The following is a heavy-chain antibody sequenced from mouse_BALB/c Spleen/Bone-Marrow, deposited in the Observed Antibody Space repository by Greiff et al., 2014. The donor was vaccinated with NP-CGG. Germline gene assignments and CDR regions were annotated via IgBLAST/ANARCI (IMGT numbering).Heavy chain of an antibody. D-gene: IGHD2-2*01. CDR3: ARGGHGSY. CDR1: GYALTNYL. J-gene: IGHJ2*01. Sequence: QVQLQQPGAELVRPGTSVKVSCKASGYALTNYLIEWVKQRPGQGLEWIGVINPGSGGTNYNEKFKGKATLTADNSSNTAYMHLSSLTSDDSAVYFCARGGHGSYWGQGTTLTVSS. V-gene: IGHV1-54*03. CDR2: INPGSGGT.